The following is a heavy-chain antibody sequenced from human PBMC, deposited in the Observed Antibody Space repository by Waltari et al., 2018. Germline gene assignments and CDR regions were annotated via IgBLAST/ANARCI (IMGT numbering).Heavy chain of an antibody. Sequence: EVQLVESGGGLVQPGGSLRLSCAASGFTFSDHYMDWVRQDPGKGLEWVGRTRNKANSYTTEYAASVKGRFTISRDDSKNSLYLQMNSLKTEDTAVYYCARGPYGMDVWGQGTTVTVSS. J-gene: IGHJ6*02. V-gene: IGHV3-72*01. CDR2: TRNKANSYTT. CDR3: ARGPYGMDV. CDR1: GFTFSDHY.